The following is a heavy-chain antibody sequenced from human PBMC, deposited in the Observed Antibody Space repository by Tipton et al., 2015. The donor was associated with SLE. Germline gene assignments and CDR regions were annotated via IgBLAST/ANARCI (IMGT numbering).Heavy chain of an antibody. J-gene: IGHJ5*02. CDR3: ARAPGYDFWSGYYRGYWFDP. CDR1: GFTFSSYA. D-gene: IGHD3-3*01. V-gene: IGHV3-48*04. Sequence: QLVQSGGGLVQPGGSLRLSCAASGFTFSSYAMTWVRQAPGKGLEWVSYISSSSRTIYYADSVKGRFTISRDNAKKTVYPQMNGLRAEDTAVYYCARAPGYDFWSGYYRGYWFDPWGQGTLVTVSS. CDR2: ISSSSRTI.